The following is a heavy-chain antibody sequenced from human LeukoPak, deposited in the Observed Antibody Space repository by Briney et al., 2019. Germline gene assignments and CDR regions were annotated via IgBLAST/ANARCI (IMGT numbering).Heavy chain of an antibody. CDR2: IYPGDSDT. D-gene: IGHD1-7*01. CDR1: GYSFTNYW. CDR3: ARHDGTTNVDY. J-gene: IGHJ4*02. Sequence: GGSLKTSCKGAGYSFTNYWIGWVRQMPGKGLEWVGIIYPGDSDTKYSPSFQGQVTISADKSISTAYLQWRSLKASDTAMYYCARHDGTTNVDYWGQGTLVTVSS. V-gene: IGHV5-51*01.